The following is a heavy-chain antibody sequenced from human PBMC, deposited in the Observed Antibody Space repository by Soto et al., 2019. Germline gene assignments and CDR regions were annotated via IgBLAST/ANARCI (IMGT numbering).Heavy chain of an antibody. J-gene: IGHJ4*02. CDR1: GYTLTELS. CDR2: FDPEDGET. V-gene: IGHV1-24*01. Sequence: ASVKVSCKVSGYTLTELSMHWVRQAPGKVLEWMGGFDPEDGETIYAQKFQGRVTMTEDTSTDTAYMELSSLRSEDTAVYYCARAEGYCSSTSCYAPPLGYWGQGTLVTVSS. D-gene: IGHD2-2*01. CDR3: ARAEGYCSSTSCYAPPLGY.